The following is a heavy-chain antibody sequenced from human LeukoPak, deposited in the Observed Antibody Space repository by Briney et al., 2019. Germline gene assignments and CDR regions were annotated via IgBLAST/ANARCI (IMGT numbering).Heavy chain of an antibody. J-gene: IGHJ4*02. CDR2: ISSSGSTI. D-gene: IGHD7-27*01. CDR1: GFTLSHYE. CDR3: ARALGNSTGDY. Sequence: AGGSLRLSCAASGFTLSHYEMNWVRQAPGKGLEWVSYISSSGSTIYYADSVRGRFTISRDNAKNSLILQMDSLRGEDTAVYYCARALGNSTGDYWGQGTLVTVSS. V-gene: IGHV3-48*03.